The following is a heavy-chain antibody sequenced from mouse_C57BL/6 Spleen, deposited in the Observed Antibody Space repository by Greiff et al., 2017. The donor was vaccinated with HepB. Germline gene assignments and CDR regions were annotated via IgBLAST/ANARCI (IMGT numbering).Heavy chain of an antibody. D-gene: IGHD3-3*01. CDR2: IYPSDSET. J-gene: IGHJ2*01. CDR3: AREGTGNYFDY. Sequence: QVQLKQPGAELVRPGSSVKLSCKASGYTFTSYWMDWVKQRPGQGLEWIGNIYPSDSETHYNQKFKDKATLTVDKSSSTAYMQLSSLTSEDSAVYYCAREGTGNYFDYWGQGTTLTVSS. CDR1: GYTFTSYW. V-gene: IGHV1-61*01.